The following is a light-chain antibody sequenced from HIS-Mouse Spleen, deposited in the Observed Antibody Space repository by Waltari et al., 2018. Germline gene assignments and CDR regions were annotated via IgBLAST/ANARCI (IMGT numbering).Light chain of an antibody. CDR3: QSADSSGTYV. CDR2: KDS. CDR1: ALPKQY. Sequence: SYELTQPPSVSVSPGQTARITCSGDALPKQYAYWYQQKPGQAPMLVIYKDSERPPGIPERFSGSSSGTTVTLTISGVQAEDEADYYCQSADSSGTYVFGTGTKVTVL. J-gene: IGLJ1*01. V-gene: IGLV3-25*03.